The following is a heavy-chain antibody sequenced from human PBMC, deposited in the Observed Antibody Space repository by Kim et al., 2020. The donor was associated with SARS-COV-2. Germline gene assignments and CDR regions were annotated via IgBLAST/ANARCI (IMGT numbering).Heavy chain of an antibody. J-gene: IGHJ4*02. V-gene: IGHV3-15*01. Sequence: GRSLRLSCAASGFTFSNAWMSWVRQAPGKGLEWVGRIKKKSDVGTIDYAAPVKGRFTISRDDAKNTMYLQMNSLRSEDTAVYYCTSGLGRTDFDYWGQGTLVTVSS. CDR1: GFTFSNAW. CDR3: TSGLGRTDFDY. CDR2: IKKKSDVGTI. D-gene: IGHD2-21*01.